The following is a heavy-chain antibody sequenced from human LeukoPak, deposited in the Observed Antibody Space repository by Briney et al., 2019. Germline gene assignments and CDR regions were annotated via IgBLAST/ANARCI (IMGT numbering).Heavy chain of an antibody. Sequence: GGSLRLSCAASGFTFDDYAMHWVRQAPGKGLEWVSGISWNSGSIVYADSVKGRFTISRDNAKNSLYLQMNSVRAEDTALYYCAKGAGNDYYDSSGYSSFDRWGQGTLVTVSS. CDR1: GFTFDDYA. CDR3: AKGAGNDYYDSSGYSSFDR. J-gene: IGHJ5*02. V-gene: IGHV3-9*01. CDR2: ISWNSGSI. D-gene: IGHD3-22*01.